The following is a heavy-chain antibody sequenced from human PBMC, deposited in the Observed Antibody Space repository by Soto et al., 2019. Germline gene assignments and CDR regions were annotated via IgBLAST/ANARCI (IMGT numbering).Heavy chain of an antibody. J-gene: IGHJ6*02. V-gene: IGHV4-34*01. CDR1: GGSFSGYY. CDR3: ARHPGYCSGSSCYGYYTMDV. Sequence: SETLSLTCAVDGGSFSGYYWNWIRQPPGKGLEWIGEVHPSGNIYYNPSLKSRATISVDTSKNQFSLKLSSVTAADTAVYSCARHPGYCSGSSCYGYYTMDVWGQGTTVTVSS. D-gene: IGHD2-2*01. CDR2: VHPSGNI.